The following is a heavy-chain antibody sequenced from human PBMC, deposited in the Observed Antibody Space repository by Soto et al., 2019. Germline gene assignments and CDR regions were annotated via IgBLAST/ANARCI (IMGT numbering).Heavy chain of an antibody. CDR3: VKDRYIDY. V-gene: IGHV3-64D*06. CDR1: GLAFSTSA. CDR2: ISHNGGRI. J-gene: IGHJ4*02. Sequence: PGGSLRLSCSTSGLAFSTSAMHWVRQAPGKGLQYVSPISHNGGRIYYADSVKGRFTISRDNSKSTLYLQMSGLRAEDTAVYYCVKDRYIDYWGQGVLVTVSS.